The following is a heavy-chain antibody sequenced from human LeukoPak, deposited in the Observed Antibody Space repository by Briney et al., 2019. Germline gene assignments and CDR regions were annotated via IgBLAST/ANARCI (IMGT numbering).Heavy chain of an antibody. CDR3: ASGGIYYGAAFDF. J-gene: IGHJ4*02. V-gene: IGHV3-7*03. CDR2: INQDGSEK. D-gene: IGHD1-26*01. Sequence: PGGSLRLSCAASGFTLSNYWMSWVRRAPGKGLEWVANINQDGSEKYYVDSVKGRFTISRDNAKNSLYLQVNSLRAEDTALYYCASGGIYYGAAFDFWGQGSLVTVSA. CDR1: GFTLSNYW.